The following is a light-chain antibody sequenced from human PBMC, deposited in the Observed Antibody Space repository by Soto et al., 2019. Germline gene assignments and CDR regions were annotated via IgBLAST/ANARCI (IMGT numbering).Light chain of an antibody. J-gene: IGKJ4*01. V-gene: IGKV3-20*01. CDR3: QQFSSYPLT. CDR2: DAS. Sequence: ALTQSPVTLSLSPGERATLSCRASQSVSSSYLAWYQQKPGQAPRLLIYDASSRATGIPDRFSGGGSGTDFTLTISRLEPEDFAVYYCQQFSSYPLTFGGGTKVDIK. CDR1: QSVSSSY.